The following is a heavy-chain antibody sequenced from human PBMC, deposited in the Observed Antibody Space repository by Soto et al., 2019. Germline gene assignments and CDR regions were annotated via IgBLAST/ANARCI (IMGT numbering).Heavy chain of an antibody. CDR2: IRGTDEST. V-gene: IGHV3-23*01. Sequence: GGSLRLSCAASGFPFNNYAMSWVRQAPGKGLEWVSAIRGTDESTYYAQSVKGRFTISRDNSKNTLNLQMNSLRAEDTAVYYCSKSRSVEDVFDIWGQGTMVPVSS. CDR1: GFPFNNYA. CDR3: SKSRSVEDVFDI. J-gene: IGHJ3*02.